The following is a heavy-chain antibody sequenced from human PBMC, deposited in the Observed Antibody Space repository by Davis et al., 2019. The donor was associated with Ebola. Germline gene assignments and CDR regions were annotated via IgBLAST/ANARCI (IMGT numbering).Heavy chain of an antibody. CDR3: TTDIFSGGVVVVAASVNDY. D-gene: IGHD2-15*01. CDR1: GFTFSSYW. Sequence: GESLKISCAASGFTFSSYWMSWVRQAPGKGLEWVANIKQDGSEKYYVDSVKGRFTISRDDSKNTLYLQMNSLKTEDTAVYYCTTDIFSGGVVVVAASVNDYWGQGTLVTVSS. CDR2: IKQDGSEK. J-gene: IGHJ4*02. V-gene: IGHV3-7*03.